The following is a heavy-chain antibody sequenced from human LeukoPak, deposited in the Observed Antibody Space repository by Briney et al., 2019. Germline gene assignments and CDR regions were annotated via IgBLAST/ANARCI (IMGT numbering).Heavy chain of an antibody. Sequence: ASVKVSCKASGGTFSSYAISWVRQAPGQGLEWMGRIIPILGIANYAQKFQGRVTITADKSTSTAYMELSSLRSEDTAAYYCARDRPTVSSGYWGQGTLVTVSS. CDR1: GGTFSSYA. CDR3: ARDRPTVSSGY. V-gene: IGHV1-69*04. CDR2: IIPILGIA. D-gene: IGHD4-11*01. J-gene: IGHJ4*02.